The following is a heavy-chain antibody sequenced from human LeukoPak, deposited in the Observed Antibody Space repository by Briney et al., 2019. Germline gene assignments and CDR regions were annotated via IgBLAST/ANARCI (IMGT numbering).Heavy chain of an antibody. J-gene: IGHJ6*02. D-gene: IGHD2-2*02. V-gene: IGHV4-39*07. CDR3: ARLTSCSTSCYRSGYYYYGMDV. CDR2: IYYSGST. Sequence: PSETLSLTCTVSGGSISSSSYYWGWIRQPPGKGLEWIGSIYYSGSTYYNPSLKSRVTISVDKSKNQFSPKLSSVTAADTAVYYCARLTSCSTSCYRSGYYYYGMDVWGQGTTVTVSS. CDR1: GGSISSSSYY.